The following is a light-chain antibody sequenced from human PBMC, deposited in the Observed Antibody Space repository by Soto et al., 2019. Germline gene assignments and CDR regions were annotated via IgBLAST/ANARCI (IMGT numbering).Light chain of an antibody. J-gene: IGKJ2*01. CDR3: QQYGSSLYT. V-gene: IGKV3-20*01. CDR2: GAS. CDR1: QSVSSSY. Sequence: EIVLTQSPGTLSLSPGERATLSCRASQSVSSSYLAWYQQKPGQAPRLLIYGASSRATGIPDRFSGSVSGTDFTLTISSLEPEDFAVYYCQQYGSSLYTFGQGTKLEIK.